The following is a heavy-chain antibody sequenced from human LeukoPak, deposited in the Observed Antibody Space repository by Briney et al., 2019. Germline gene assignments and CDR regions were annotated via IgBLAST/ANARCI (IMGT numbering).Heavy chain of an antibody. CDR1: GGSISGYY. V-gene: IGHV4-59*08. Sequence: PSETLSLTCTVSGGSISGYYWSWIRQPPGKGLEWIGHIYYTGSTSYNPSLKSRVTISVDTSKNQSSLKLSYVNAADTAVYYCARYLSSGLDYWGQGTLVTASS. J-gene: IGHJ4*02. CDR3: ARYLSSGLDY. CDR2: IYYTGST. D-gene: IGHD6-6*01.